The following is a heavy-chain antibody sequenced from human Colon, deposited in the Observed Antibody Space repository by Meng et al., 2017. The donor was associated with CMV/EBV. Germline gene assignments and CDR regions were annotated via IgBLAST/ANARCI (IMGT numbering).Heavy chain of an antibody. CDR3: ARAPGIAAAGTRLDT. CDR1: GATSSTYG. V-gene: IGHV1-69*10. D-gene: IGHD6-13*01. J-gene: IGHJ5*02. Sequence: SVKVSCKASGATSSTYGISWVRQAPGQGLEWMGGIIPSLGIPRYAQNFQGRVTITADTSTSTANMELSSLRSEDTAVYFCARAPGIAAAGTRLDTWGQGTLVTVS. CDR2: IIPSLGIP.